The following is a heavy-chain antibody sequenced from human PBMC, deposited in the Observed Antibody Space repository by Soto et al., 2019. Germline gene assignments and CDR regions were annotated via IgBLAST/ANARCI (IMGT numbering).Heavy chain of an antibody. J-gene: IGHJ4*02. Sequence: SETLSLTCGVYGGSFSGYYWSWIRQPPGKGLEWIGEINHSGSTNYNPSLKSRVTISVDTSKNQFSLKLSSVTAADTAVYYCARRGFWSGYYHYWGQGTLVTVSS. CDR2: INHSGST. V-gene: IGHV4-34*01. CDR3: ARRGFWSGYYHY. D-gene: IGHD3-3*01. CDR1: GGSFSGYY.